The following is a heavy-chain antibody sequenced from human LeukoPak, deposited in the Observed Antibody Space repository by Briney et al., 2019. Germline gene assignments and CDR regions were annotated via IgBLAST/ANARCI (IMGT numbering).Heavy chain of an antibody. CDR3: ARGYSSMFIDN. CDR1: GHIFTNNY. D-gene: IGHD2-2*01. J-gene: IGHJ4*02. Sequence: GASVKVSCKASGHIFTNNYIHWVRQAPGQGLEWLGWINPSTGGTKYAQQFQGWVTLTRDTSTSTAYLDLSRLKSNDTAVYYCARGYSSMFIDNWGQGTLVSVSS. V-gene: IGHV1-2*04. CDR2: INPSTGGT.